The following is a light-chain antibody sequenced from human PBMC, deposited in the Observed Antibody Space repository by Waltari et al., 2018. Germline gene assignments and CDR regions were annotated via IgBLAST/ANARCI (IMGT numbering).Light chain of an antibody. CDR2: EVI. Sequence: QSALTQPASVSGSPGPSITISCPGSSSDIGSYNVGSWYQHHPGKAPKLVIYEVINRPSGVSNRFSGSKSGNTASLTISGLQAEDEADYYCCSYAGSVVFGGGTKLTVL. V-gene: IGLV2-23*02. CDR3: CSYAGSVV. CDR1: SSDIGSYNV. J-gene: IGLJ2*01.